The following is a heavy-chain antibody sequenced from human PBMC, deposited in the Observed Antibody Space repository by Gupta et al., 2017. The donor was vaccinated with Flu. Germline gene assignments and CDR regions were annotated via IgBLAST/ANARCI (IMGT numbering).Heavy chain of an antibody. V-gene: IGHV1-3*01. CDR1: GYSFTTFV. CDR2: INAGNGQT. D-gene: IGHD2-15*01. CDR3: ARRVGLPYFDH. J-gene: IGHJ5*02. Sequence: QVQLVQSEAQVKKPGASVKVSCKASGYSFTTFVIHWVRQAPGQRPEWMGFINAGNGQTYYSQRFQGTVTFTRDTSASTVYMDLNSLRSDDTSVYFCARRVGLPYFDHWGQGTLVTVSS.